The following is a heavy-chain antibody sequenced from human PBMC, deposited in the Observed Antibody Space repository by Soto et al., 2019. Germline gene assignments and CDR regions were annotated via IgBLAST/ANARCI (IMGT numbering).Heavy chain of an antibody. CDR1: GFNFKKFA. CDR3: ARHGWKCGGINCYTDY. CDR2: ISCCGGSA. Sequence: EVQLLESGGGVVQPGGSLRLSCVASGFNFKKFAMAWVRQAAGEGLEWVSGISCCGGSASYADSVKGRFSIARDDSKNTVSLQLNSLGAADTAVYYCARHGWKCGGINCYTDYWGQGTLVTVSS. J-gene: IGHJ4*02. V-gene: IGHV3-23*01. D-gene: IGHD2-21*01.